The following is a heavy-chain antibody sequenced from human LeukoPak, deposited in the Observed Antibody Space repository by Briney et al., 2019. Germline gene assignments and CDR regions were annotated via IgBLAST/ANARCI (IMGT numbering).Heavy chain of an antibody. D-gene: IGHD3-10*01. Sequence: SETLSLTCTVSGGSISSGDYYWSWIRQPPGKGLEWIGYIYYSGSTYYNPSLKSRVTISVDTSKNQFSLKLSSVTAADTAVYYCARLGLWFGELSKSTFDYWGQGTLVTVSS. CDR2: IYYSGST. CDR3: ARLGLWFGELSKSTFDY. CDR1: GGSISSGDYY. V-gene: IGHV4-31*03. J-gene: IGHJ4*02.